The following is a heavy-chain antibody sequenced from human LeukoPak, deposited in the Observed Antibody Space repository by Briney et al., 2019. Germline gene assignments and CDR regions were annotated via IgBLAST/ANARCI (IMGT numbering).Heavy chain of an antibody. V-gene: IGHV1/OR15-1*02. D-gene: IGHD3-10*01. J-gene: IGHJ5*02. CDR2: INPNSGGT. CDR1: GYIFTDYY. CDR3: ARDHRDEILWFGELRSSNWFDP. Sequence: ASVKVSCKASGYIFTDYYMHWVRQAPGQELGWMGRINPNSGGTNYAQKFQGRVTMTRDTSISTAYTELSSLRSEDTATYYCARDHRDEILWFGELRSSNWFDPWGQGTLVTVSS.